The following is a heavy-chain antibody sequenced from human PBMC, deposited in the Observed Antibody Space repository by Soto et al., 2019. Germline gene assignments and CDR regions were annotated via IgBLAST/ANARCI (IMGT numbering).Heavy chain of an antibody. Sequence: QVQLVQSGAEVKKPGASVKVSCKASGYTFTSYYMHWVRQAPGQGLEWMGIINPSGGSTSYAQKFQGRGTMTRDTSTSTVYMELSSLRSEDTAVYYCARGAELRYFDWLLYFDYWGQGTLVTVSS. J-gene: IGHJ4*02. CDR2: INPSGGST. CDR1: GYTFTSYY. D-gene: IGHD3-9*01. V-gene: IGHV1-46*01. CDR3: ARGAELRYFDWLLYFDY.